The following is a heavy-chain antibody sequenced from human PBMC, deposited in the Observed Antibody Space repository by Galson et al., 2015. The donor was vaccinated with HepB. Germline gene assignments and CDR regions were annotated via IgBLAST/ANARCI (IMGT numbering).Heavy chain of an antibody. V-gene: IGHV3-66*01. J-gene: IGHJ6*02. D-gene: IGHD3-22*01. CDR2: IYSGGTK. Sequence: SLRLSCAASGFTVSGNYMSWVRQAPGKGLEWVSVIYSGGTKYYADSVKGRFTISRDNSKNPLYLEMNTLRAEDTAVYYCAISSGSSFYGMDVWGQGTTVTVSS. CDR3: AISSGSSFYGMDV. CDR1: GFTVSGNY.